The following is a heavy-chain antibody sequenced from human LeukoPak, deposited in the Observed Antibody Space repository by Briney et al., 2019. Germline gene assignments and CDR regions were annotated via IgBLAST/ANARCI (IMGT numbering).Heavy chain of an antibody. V-gene: IGHV4-59*01. Sequence: SETLSLTCTVSGGSISSYYWSWIRQPPGKGLEWIGYIYYSGSTNYNPSLKSRVIISIDTSKNQFSLKLSSVTAADTALYYCARGSSSSHHPALSWGQGTLVTVSS. D-gene: IGHD6-13*01. CDR1: GGSISSYY. CDR2: IYYSGST. J-gene: IGHJ4*02. CDR3: ARGSSSSHHPALS.